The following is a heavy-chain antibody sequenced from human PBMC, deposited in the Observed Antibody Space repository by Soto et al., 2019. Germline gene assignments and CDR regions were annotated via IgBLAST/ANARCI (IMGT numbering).Heavy chain of an antibody. V-gene: IGHV4-59*01. CDR3: ASGVTAIHY. D-gene: IGHD2-21*02. CDR1: GGSIISYY. J-gene: IGHJ4*02. Sequence: KPSETLSLTCTVSGGSIISYYCSWIRQPPGKGLEWIGYIYYSGSTNYNPSLKSRVTISVDTSKNQFSLKLSSVTAADTAVYYCASGVTAIHYWGQGTLVTVSS. CDR2: IYYSGST.